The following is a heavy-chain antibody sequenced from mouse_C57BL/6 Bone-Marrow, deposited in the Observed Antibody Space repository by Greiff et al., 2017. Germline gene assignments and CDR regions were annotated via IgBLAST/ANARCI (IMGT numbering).Heavy chain of an antibody. CDR3: TRSGYYGYYAMDY. CDR1: GYTFTSYW. D-gene: IGHD1-1*01. Sequence: VQLQQSGTVLARPGASVKMSCKTSGYTFTSYWMHWVKQRPGQGLEWIGAIYPGNSDTSYNQKFKGKAKLTAVTSASTAYMELSSLTNADSAVYYCTRSGYYGYYAMDYWGQGTSVTVSS. CDR2: IYPGNSDT. J-gene: IGHJ4*01. V-gene: IGHV1-5*01.